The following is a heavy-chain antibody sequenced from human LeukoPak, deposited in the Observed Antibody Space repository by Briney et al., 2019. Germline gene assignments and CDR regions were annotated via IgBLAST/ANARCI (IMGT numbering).Heavy chain of an antibody. CDR2: IRYDGTNK. V-gene: IGHV3-30*02. J-gene: IGHJ4*02. CDR1: GFSFSSYG. D-gene: IGHD2-21*01. Sequence: GGSLRLSCAASGFSFSSYGMHWVRQAPGKGLEWVAFIRYDGTNKYYADSVKGRFTISRDNSKNTLYLQMNRLRPEDAAVYYCAKAPVTTCRGAYCYPFDYWGQGTLVTVSS. CDR3: AKAPVTTCRGAYCYPFDY.